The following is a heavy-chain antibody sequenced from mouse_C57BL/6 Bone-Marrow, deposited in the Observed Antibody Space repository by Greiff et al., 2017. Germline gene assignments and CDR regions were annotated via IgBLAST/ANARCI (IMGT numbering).Heavy chain of an antibody. D-gene: IGHD3-3*01. J-gene: IGHJ3*01. V-gene: IGHV3-6*01. CDR2: ISYDGSN. CDR3: ARGTLRPWFAY. Sequence: ESGPGLVKPSQSLSLTCSVTGYSITSGYYWNWIRQFPGNKLAWMGYISYDGSNNYHPSLKNRISITRDTSKNQFFLKLNSVTTEDTATYYCARGTLRPWFAYWGQGTLVTVSA. CDR1: GYSITSGYY.